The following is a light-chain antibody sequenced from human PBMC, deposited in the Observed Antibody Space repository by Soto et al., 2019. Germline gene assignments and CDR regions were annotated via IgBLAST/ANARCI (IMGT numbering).Light chain of an antibody. CDR1: QTILYSPNNRNY. CDR3: QKYNSAPFT. V-gene: IGKV4-1*01. CDR2: WAS. Sequence: DIVMTQSPDSLAVSLGERATINCKSSQTILYSPNNRNYLTWYQQKPGQPPRLLIYWASDREPGVPDRFSGSGSGTDFTLTISSLQAEDVAVYYCQKYNSAPFTFGPGTKVDIK. J-gene: IGKJ3*01.